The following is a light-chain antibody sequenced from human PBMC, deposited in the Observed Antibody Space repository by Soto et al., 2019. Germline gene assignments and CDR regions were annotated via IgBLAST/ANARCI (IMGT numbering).Light chain of an antibody. Sequence: EIVMTQSPATLSVSPGQRATLSCRDSQSVSRNLAWYQQKPGQAPRLLIYGASTRATGIPARFSGSGSGTEFTLTISSLQSEDFAVYYCQQYNNWPRTFGQGTKVEIK. J-gene: IGKJ1*01. CDR2: GAS. V-gene: IGKV3-15*01. CDR3: QQYNNWPRT. CDR1: QSVSRN.